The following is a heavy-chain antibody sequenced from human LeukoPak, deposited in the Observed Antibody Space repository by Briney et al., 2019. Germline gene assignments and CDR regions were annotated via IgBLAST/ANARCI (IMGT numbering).Heavy chain of an antibody. J-gene: IGHJ5*02. D-gene: IGHD2-15*01. CDR3: ARDRYCSGGSCRRFDP. Sequence: ASVKVSCKASGGTFSSYAISWVRQAPGQGLEWMGGIIPIFGTASYAQKFQGRVTMTRDMSTSTVYMELSSLRSEDTAVYYCARDRYCSGGSCRRFDPWGQGTLVTVSS. CDR2: IIPIFGTA. CDR1: GGTFSSYA. V-gene: IGHV1-69*05.